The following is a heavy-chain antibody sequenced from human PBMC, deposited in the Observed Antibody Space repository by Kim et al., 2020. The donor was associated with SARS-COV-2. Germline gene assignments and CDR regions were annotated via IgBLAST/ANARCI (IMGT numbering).Heavy chain of an antibody. CDR1: GFTFSDYY. D-gene: IGHD4-17*01. Sequence: GGSLRLSCAASGFTFSDYYMSWIRQAPGKGLEWVSYISSSGSTIYYTDSVKGRFTISRDNAKNSLYLQMNSLRAEDTAMYYCARDLAPHYGDQGYYYYGMDVWGQGTTVTVSS. CDR2: ISSSGSTI. V-gene: IGHV3-11*04. CDR3: ARDLAPHYGDQGYYYYGMDV. J-gene: IGHJ6*02.